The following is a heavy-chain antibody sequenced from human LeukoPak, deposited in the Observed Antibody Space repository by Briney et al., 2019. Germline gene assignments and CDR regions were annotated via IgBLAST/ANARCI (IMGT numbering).Heavy chain of an antibody. Sequence: SETLSLTCTVSGGPIDRHYWSWIRQPPGKGLEWIGYVFYPGSTNYNPSLKSRVTMSLDTSRDQFSLRLTSVTAADTAIYYCASHPAGSTWYGVFDYWSQGTLVTVSS. J-gene: IGHJ4*02. D-gene: IGHD6-13*01. CDR3: ASHPAGSTWYGVFDY. CDR1: GGPIDRHY. CDR2: VFYPGST. V-gene: IGHV4-59*11.